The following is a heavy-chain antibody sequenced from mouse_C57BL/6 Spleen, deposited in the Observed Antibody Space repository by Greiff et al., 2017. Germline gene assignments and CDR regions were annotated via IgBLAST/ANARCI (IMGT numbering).Heavy chain of an antibody. CDR2: ISSGSSTI. J-gene: IGHJ3*01. CDR1: GFTFSDYG. CDR3: ARKSYYGSSYWFAY. V-gene: IGHV5-17*01. D-gene: IGHD1-1*01. Sequence: DVQLVESGGGLVKPGGSLKLSCAASGFTFSDYGMHWVRQAPEKGLEWVAYISSGSSTIYYADTVKGRFTISRDNAKNTLFLQMTSLRSEDTAMYYCARKSYYGSSYWFAYWGQGTLVTVSA.